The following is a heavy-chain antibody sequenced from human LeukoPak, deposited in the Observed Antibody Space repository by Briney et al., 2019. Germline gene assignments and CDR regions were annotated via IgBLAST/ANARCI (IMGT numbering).Heavy chain of an antibody. CDR1: ALTFSTSG. Sequence: GGSLRLSCTASALTFSTSGFNWVRQAPGKGLEWVASIGPTGSDRYHADSIKGRFTISRDNANNFLYLQMNSLRAEDTAVYYCATETNGRHYDYWGQGTLLTVSS. J-gene: IGHJ4*02. CDR3: ATETNGRHYDY. V-gene: IGHV3-21*06. CDR2: IGPTGSDR. D-gene: IGHD1-14*01.